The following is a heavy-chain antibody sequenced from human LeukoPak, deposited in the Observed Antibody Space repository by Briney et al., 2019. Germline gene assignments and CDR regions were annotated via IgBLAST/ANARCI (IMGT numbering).Heavy chain of an antibody. D-gene: IGHD3-16*02. V-gene: IGHV4-30-2*01. J-gene: IGHJ4*02. Sequence: TLSLTCTVSGGSISSGAYYWSWIRQPPGKGLEWIGYMYYSGNTYYNPSLKSRVTISVDRSKNQFSLKLSSVTAADTAVFYCARDMHVWGSYRTFDYWGQGTLVTVSS. CDR2: MYYSGNT. CDR3: ARDMHVWGSYRTFDY. CDR1: GGSISSGAYY.